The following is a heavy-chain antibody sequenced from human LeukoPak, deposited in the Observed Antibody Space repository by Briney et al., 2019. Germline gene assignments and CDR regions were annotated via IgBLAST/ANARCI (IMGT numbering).Heavy chain of an antibody. CDR3: ARMTFRSIAAAGTPDAFDI. CDR1: GYTFTGYY. V-gene: IGHV1-2*04. Sequence: ASVKVSCKASGYTFTGYYMHWVRQAPGQGLEWMGWINPNSGGTNYAQKFQGWVTMTRDTSISTAYMELSRLRSDDTAVYYCARMTFRSIAAAGTPDAFDIWGQGTMVTVSS. D-gene: IGHD6-13*01. CDR2: INPNSGGT. J-gene: IGHJ3*02.